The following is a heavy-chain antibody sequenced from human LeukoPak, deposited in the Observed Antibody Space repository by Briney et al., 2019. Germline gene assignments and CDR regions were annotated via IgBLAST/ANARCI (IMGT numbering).Heavy chain of an antibody. Sequence: PGGSLRLSCAASGFTVSSNEMSWVRQAPGKGLEWVSSISGGSTYYADSRKGRFTISRDNSKNTLHLQMNSLRAEDTAVYYCAKGDNNWNYRSGTYYYYMDVWGKGTTVTVSS. CDR3: AKGDNNWNYRSGTYYYYMDV. J-gene: IGHJ6*03. V-gene: IGHV3-38-3*01. CDR1: GFTVSSNE. CDR2: ISGGST. D-gene: IGHD1-7*01.